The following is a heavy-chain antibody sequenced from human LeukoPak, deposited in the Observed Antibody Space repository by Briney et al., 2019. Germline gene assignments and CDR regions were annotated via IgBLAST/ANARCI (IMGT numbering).Heavy chain of an antibody. CDR2: IYYSGST. J-gene: IGHJ4*02. D-gene: IGHD6-13*01. V-gene: IGHV4-59*01. CDR3: AGGGAAAGPGSLGY. Sequence: PETLSLTCTVSGGSISSYYWSWIRQPPGKGLEWIGYIYYSGSTNYNPSLKSRVTISVDTSKNQFSLKLSSVTAADTAVYYCAGGGAAAGPGSLGYWGQGTLVTVSS. CDR1: GGSISSYY.